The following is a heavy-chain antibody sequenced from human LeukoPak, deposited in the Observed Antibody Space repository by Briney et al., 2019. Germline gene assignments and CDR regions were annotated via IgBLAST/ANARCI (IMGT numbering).Heavy chain of an antibody. CDR2: IYTSGST. CDR1: GGSISSYY. J-gene: IGHJ6*02. Sequence: SETLSLTCTVSGGSISSYYWSWIRQPPGKGLEWIGYIYTSGSTNYNPSLKSRVTISVDTSKNQFSLKLSSVTAADTAVYYCERGLNYGSGTYYYYGMDVWGQGTTVTVSS. D-gene: IGHD3-10*01. V-gene: IGHV4-4*09. CDR3: ERGLNYGSGTYYYYGMDV.